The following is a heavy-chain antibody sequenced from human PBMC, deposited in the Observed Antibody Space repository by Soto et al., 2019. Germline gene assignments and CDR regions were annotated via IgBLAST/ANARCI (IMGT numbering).Heavy chain of an antibody. CDR3: AKVTVSGSLVNPLYYYYMDV. Sequence: GGSMRLSCAASGFTFSSSGMPWVRQAPGKGLEWGAVIWDGGSNKYYADSVKGRFTLSRDNSKNTLYLQMNTLRAEDTAVYYCAKVTVSGSLVNPLYYYYMDVWGKGTTVTVSS. J-gene: IGHJ6*03. D-gene: IGHD3-10*01. CDR1: GFTFSSSG. V-gene: IGHV3-33*06. CDR2: IWDGGSNK.